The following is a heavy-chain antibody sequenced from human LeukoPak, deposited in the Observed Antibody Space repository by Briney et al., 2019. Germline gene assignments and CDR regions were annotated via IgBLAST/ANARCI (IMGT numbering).Heavy chain of an antibody. D-gene: IGHD2-15*01. CDR3: AREDRIRHAFDI. CDR1: GGSFSGYD. J-gene: IGHJ3*02. Sequence: PSETLSLTCAVYGGSFSGYDWSWIRQPPGKGLEWIGEINHSGSTNYNPSLKSRVTISIDTSKNQFSLKLSSVTAADTAVYYCAREDRIRHAFDIWGQGTMVTVSS. CDR2: INHSGST. V-gene: IGHV4-34*01.